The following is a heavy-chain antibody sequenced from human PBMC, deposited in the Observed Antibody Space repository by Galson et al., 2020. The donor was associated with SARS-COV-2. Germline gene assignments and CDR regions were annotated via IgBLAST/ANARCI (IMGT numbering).Heavy chain of an antibody. J-gene: IGHJ6*02. CDR1: GFTFSSYG. V-gene: IGHV3-33*01. CDR2: IWYDGSNK. D-gene: IGHD5-18*01. CDR3: ARDGERGYSYGLLYYYYYGMDV. Sequence: TGGSLRLSCAASGFTFSSYGMHWVRQAPGKGLAWVAVIWYDGSNKYYADSVKGRFTISRDNSKNTLYLQMNSLRAEDTAVYYCARDGERGYSYGLLYYYYYGMDVWGQGTTVTVSS.